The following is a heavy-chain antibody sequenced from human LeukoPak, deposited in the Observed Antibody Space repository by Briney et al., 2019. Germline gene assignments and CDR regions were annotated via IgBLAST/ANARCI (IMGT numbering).Heavy chain of an antibody. CDR3: ATYSSGWYRYFQH. Sequence: GGSLRLSCAASGFTFSSYAMSWVRQAPGKGLEWVSSISGSGGSTYYADSVKGRFTISRDNSKNTLYLQMNSLRAEDTAVYYCATYSSGWYRYFQHWGQGTLVTVSS. D-gene: IGHD6-19*01. CDR1: GFTFSSYA. V-gene: IGHV3-23*01. CDR2: ISGSGGST. J-gene: IGHJ1*01.